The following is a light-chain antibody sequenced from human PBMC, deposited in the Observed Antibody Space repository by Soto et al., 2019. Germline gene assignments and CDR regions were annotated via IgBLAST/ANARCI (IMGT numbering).Light chain of an antibody. J-gene: IGLJ2*01. CDR3: AAWDDSLNGVV. CDR2: RNN. V-gene: IGLV1-44*01. Sequence: QAVLTQPPSASGTPGQRVTISCSGSSSNIGSYTVNWYQQIPGTAPKLLNYRNNQRPSGVPDRVSGSKSGTSGSLAISGLQSEDEADYYCAAWDDSLNGVVFGGGTKLTVL. CDR1: SSNIGSYT.